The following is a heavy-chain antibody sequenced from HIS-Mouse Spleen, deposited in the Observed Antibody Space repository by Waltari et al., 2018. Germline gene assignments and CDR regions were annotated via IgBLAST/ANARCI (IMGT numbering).Heavy chain of an antibody. CDR1: GFTFSSYA. D-gene: IGHD6-13*01. Sequence: VQLLESGGGLVQPGGSLRLSCAASGFTFSSYATSWVRQAPGKGLEWIGSIYYSGSTYYNPSLKSRVTISVDTSKNQFSLKLSSVTAADTAVYYCAREIPYSSSWYDWYFDLWGRGTLVTVSS. CDR2: IYYSGST. V-gene: IGHV4-38-2*02. J-gene: IGHJ2*01. CDR3: AREIPYSSSWYDWYFDL.